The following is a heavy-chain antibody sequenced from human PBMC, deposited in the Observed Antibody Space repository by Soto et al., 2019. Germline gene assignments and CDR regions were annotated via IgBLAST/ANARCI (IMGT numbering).Heavy chain of an antibody. CDR1: GGSISTTSYY. J-gene: IGHJ6*02. CDR3: ARQSEYYYATGRAAPLYGMDV. Sequence: QLQLQESGPGLVMPSETLSLTCTVSGGSISTTSYYWGWIRQPPGKGLEWIGNIYYSGSTYYNPSLKSRVTVSVDTTKNQLSLKLSSVTAADTAMYYCARQSEYYYATGRAAPLYGMDVWGQGTTVTVS. V-gene: IGHV4-39*01. CDR2: IYYSGST. D-gene: IGHD3-10*01.